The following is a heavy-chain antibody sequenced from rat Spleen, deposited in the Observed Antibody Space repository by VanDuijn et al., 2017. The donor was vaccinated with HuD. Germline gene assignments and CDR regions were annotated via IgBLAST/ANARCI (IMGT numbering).Heavy chain of an antibody. D-gene: IGHD1-9*01. J-gene: IGHJ2*01. CDR2: ISYDGSST. Sequence: EVQLVESDGGLVQPGRSLKLSCAASGFTFSDYYMAWVRQAPKKGLEWVASISYDGSSTYYGDSVKGRFTISRDNAKSTLSLQMDSLRSEDTATYYCARRHYGYTDYFDYWGQGVMVTVSS. CDR3: ARRHYGYTDYFDY. CDR1: GFTFSDYY. V-gene: IGHV5-22*01.